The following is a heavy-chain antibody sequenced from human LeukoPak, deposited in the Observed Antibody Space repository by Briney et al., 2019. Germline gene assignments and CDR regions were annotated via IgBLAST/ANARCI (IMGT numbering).Heavy chain of an antibody. J-gene: IGHJ4*02. CDR1: VCTFNHYY. CDR3: GRVGVDGQWPDY. D-gene: IGHD6-19*01. V-gene: IGHV1-2*02. Sequence: ASVKVSCKACVCTFNHYYMHWLRQAPGQGLEWMGGIKPISGETDYVQKFQGRATITMDTSNSTVSMELSSLRSDDTAVYYCGRVGVDGQWPDYWGQGTLVTVSS. CDR2: IKPISGET.